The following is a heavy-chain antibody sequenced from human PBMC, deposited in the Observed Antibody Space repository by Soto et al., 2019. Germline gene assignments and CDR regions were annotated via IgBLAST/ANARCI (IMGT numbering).Heavy chain of an antibody. J-gene: IGHJ4*02. CDR2: IYSGGST. V-gene: IGHV3-66*01. CDR1: GFTVSSNY. Sequence: GGSLRLSCAASGFTVSSNYMSWVRQAPGKGLEWVSVIYSGGSTYYADSVKGRFTISRDNSKNTLYLQMNSLRAEDTAVYYCARDDSNYYDSSGPIYWGQGTLVTVSS. CDR3: ARDDSNYYDSSGPIY. D-gene: IGHD3-22*01.